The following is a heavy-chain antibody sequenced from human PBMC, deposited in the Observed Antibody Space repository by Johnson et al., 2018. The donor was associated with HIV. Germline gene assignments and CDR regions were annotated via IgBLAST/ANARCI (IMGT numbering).Heavy chain of an antibody. CDR2: INWTGGST. CDR1: GFSFDDYG. D-gene: IGHD4-23*01. CDR3: ARVSDDYGGNPAAWGAFDV. J-gene: IGHJ3*01. V-gene: IGHV3-20*04. Sequence: LQLVASGGGVVRPGGSLRLSCAASGFSFDDYGMSWVRQTPGKGLEWVAGINWTGGSTGYADSVKGRFTISRDNAKNSLYLQMNNLRAEDTALYYCARVSDDYGGNPAAWGAFDVWGQGTMVTVS.